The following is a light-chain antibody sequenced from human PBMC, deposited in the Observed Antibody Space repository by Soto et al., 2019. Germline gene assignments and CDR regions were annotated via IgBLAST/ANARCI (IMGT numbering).Light chain of an antibody. CDR1: QGISSY. V-gene: IGKV1-9*01. CDR3: RQLNSYPLT. J-gene: IGKJ4*01. Sequence: IQLTQSPSSLSASVGDRVTITCRASQGISSYLSWYQQKPGKAPKLLIYAASTFQSGVQSRFSGSGSVTDFTLTISSLQPEDFATYYCRQLNSYPLTFGGGTTVEI. CDR2: AAS.